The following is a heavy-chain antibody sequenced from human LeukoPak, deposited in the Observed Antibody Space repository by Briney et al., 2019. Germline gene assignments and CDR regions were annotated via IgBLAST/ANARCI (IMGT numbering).Heavy chain of an antibody. CDR3: ARGRGGGTAMVMSY. CDR2: INRDGSTI. CDR1: GFTFSSYW. V-gene: IGHV3-74*01. D-gene: IGHD5-18*01. J-gene: IGHJ4*02. Sequence: GGSLRLSCAASGFTFSSYWMHWVRQAPGKGLVWVSRINRDGSTISYADSVKGRFTISRDNAKNTLYLQMNSLRAEDTAVYYCARGRGGGTAMVMSYWGQGTLVTVSS.